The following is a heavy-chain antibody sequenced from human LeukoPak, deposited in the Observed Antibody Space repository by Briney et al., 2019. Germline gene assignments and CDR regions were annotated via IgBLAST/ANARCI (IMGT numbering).Heavy chain of an antibody. V-gene: IGHV3-23*01. Sequence: GGSLRLSCAASGFTFSSYTMSWVRQAPAKGLEWVSTITTSDGNTYYADSVKGRFTISRDNSKNTLYLQMNSLRAEDTAVYYCAKVDTAMVDYYGMDVWGQGTTVTVSS. D-gene: IGHD5-18*01. CDR1: GFTFSSYT. CDR3: AKVDTAMVDYYGMDV. CDR2: ITTSDGNT. J-gene: IGHJ6*02.